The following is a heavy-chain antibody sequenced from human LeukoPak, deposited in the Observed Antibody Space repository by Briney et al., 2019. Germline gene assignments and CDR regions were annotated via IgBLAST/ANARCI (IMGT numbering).Heavy chain of an antibody. CDR1: GYTFTSYG. CDR2: ISAYNGNT. J-gene: IGHJ4*02. CDR3: ARSTYYYDSSADY. V-gene: IGHV1-18*01. Sequence: ASVKVSCKASGYTFTSYGISWVRQAPGQGLEWMGWISAYNGNTNYAQKLQGRVTMTTDTSTGTAYTELRSLRSDDTAVYNCARSTYYYDSSADYWGQGTLVTVSS. D-gene: IGHD3-22*01.